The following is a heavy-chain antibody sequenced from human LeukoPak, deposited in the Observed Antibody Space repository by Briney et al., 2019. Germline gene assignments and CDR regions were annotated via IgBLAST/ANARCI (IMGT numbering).Heavy chain of an antibody. Sequence: GGSLRLSCAASGFPFSSYAVTWVRQAPGEGLEWVSTVSSSGDNTYYADSVKGRFTISRDNSKNTLFLQMHSLRAEDTAVYYCAKDHYPTDVPNYFYGMDVWGHGSTVTVSS. V-gene: IGHV3-23*01. CDR3: AKDHYPTDVPNYFYGMDV. D-gene: IGHD3-10*01. CDR1: GFPFSSYA. J-gene: IGHJ6*02. CDR2: VSSSGDNT.